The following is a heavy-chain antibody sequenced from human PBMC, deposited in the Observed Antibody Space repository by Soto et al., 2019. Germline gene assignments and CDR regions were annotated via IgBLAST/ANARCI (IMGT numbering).Heavy chain of an antibody. Sequence: VASVKVSCKASGYTFTSYAMHWVRQAPGQRLEWMGWINAGNGNTKYSQKFQGRVTITRDTSASTAYMELSSLRSEDTAVYYCARTGSGNYYYYYGMDVWGQGTTVTVSS. J-gene: IGHJ6*02. CDR1: GYTFTSYA. CDR2: INAGNGNT. V-gene: IGHV1-3*01. CDR3: ARTGSGNYYYYYGMDV. D-gene: IGHD1-26*01.